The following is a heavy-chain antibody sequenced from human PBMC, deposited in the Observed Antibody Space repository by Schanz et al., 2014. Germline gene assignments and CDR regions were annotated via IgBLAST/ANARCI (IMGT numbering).Heavy chain of an antibody. CDR3: AATTILAD. J-gene: IGHJ4*02. V-gene: IGHV3-7*01. CDR2: IILDGSEK. D-gene: IGHD3-3*01. Sequence: EVQLVESGGCLVQPGGSLRLSCAASGFSFSSYWMSWVRQAPGKGLEWVANIILDGSEKYYVGSVKGRFTISRDNAKSSLYLQMNSLRDEDTAVYYCAATTILADWGQGTLVAVSS. CDR1: GFSFSSYW.